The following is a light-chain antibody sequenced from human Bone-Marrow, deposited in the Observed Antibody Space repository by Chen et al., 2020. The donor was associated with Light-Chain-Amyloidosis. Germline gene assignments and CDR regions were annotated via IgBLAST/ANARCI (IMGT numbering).Light chain of an antibody. Sequence: QAALTQPASVSGSPGQSLPISCTGTSSDVGAYNYVSWYQQHPGKVPKVMIYDVSNRPSGVSNRFSGSKSGNTASLSISGLQAEDEAHYYCSSYTSSSTLVFGGGTKLTVL. CDR1: SSDVGAYNY. V-gene: IGLV2-14*03. J-gene: IGLJ2*01. CDR3: SSYTSSSTLV. CDR2: DVS.